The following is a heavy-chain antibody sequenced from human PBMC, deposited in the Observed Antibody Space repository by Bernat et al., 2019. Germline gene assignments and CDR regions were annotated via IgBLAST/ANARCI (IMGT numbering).Heavy chain of an antibody. Sequence: EVQLVESGGGLVKPGGSLRLSCAASGFTFSNAWMSWVRQAPGKGLEWVSGINWNGGSTGYADSVKGRFTISRDNAKNSLYLQMNSLRAEDTALYHCARKRYSSGSSEFDYWGQGTLVTVSS. CDR2: INWNGGST. V-gene: IGHV3-20*01. CDR1: GFTFSNAW. D-gene: IGHD6-19*01. CDR3: ARKRYSSGSSEFDY. J-gene: IGHJ4*02.